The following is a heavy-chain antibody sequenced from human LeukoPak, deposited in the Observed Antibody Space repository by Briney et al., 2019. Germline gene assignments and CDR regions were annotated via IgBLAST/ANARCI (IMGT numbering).Heavy chain of an antibody. V-gene: IGHV1-8*01. Sequence: GASVKVSCKASGYTFTNYDINWVRQATGQGLEWMGWMNPNSGNTAYAKKLQGRVTMTRDTSISTIYMELSSLRSEDTAVYYCARSLRGWYKDYWGQGTLVTVSS. D-gene: IGHD6-19*01. CDR3: ARSLRGWYKDY. J-gene: IGHJ4*02. CDR2: MNPNSGNT. CDR1: GYTFTNYD.